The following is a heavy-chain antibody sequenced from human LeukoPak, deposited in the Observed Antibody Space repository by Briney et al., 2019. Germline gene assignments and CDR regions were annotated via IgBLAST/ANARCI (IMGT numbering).Heavy chain of an antibody. CDR1: GGFSRGYY. Sequence: SETLSLTCALYGGFSRGYYWRWLRPPPGKGLGRRGEINHSGSTNYHPSLKCRVTISVATSKNPFSLKLCSVTAADTAVYYCPRSRGGYWGQGTLVTVSS. CDR2: INHSGST. CDR3: PRSRGGY. V-gene: IGHV4-34*01. J-gene: IGHJ4*02. D-gene: IGHD3-16*01.